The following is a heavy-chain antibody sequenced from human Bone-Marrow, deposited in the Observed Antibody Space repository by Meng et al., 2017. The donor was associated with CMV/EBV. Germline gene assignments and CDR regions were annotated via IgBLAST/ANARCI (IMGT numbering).Heavy chain of an antibody. Sequence: LRLSGTVSGGSISSPNYYWTWIRQPPGKGLEWVGYVYFSGTNYYNPSLRSRSTVSIDRSRNQFYLELTSVTAADTAIYYCARVGAYYYYGLGVRNWGQGALVTVSS. V-gene: IGHV4-30-4*08. D-gene: IGHD3-10*01. CDR2: VYFSGTN. J-gene: IGHJ4*02. CDR3: ARVGAYYYYGLGVRN. CDR1: GGSISSPNYY.